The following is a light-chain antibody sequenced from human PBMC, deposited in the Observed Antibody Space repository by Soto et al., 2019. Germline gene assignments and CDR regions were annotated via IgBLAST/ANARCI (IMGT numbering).Light chain of an antibody. Sequence: DIQMTQSPSTLSASVGDRVTITCRASRSVNTWLAWYQQKPGNAPKLLIHHASTLESGVPSRFSGSGSGTEFTLTISSLQPDDFATYYCQQYHFFWTFGQGTKV. CDR3: QQYHFFWT. V-gene: IGKV1-5*01. J-gene: IGKJ1*01. CDR1: RSVNTW. CDR2: HAS.